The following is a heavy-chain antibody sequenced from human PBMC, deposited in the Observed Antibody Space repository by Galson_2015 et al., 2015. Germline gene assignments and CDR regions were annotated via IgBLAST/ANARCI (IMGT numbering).Heavy chain of an antibody. V-gene: IGHV3-30-3*01. CDR3: AREPVVPPTGGWFDP. J-gene: IGHJ5*02. CDR1: GSTFSSYA. Sequence: SLRLSCAASGSTFSSYAMHWVRQAPGKGLEWVAVISYDGSNKYYADSVKGRFTISRDNSKNTLYLQMNSLRAEDTAVYYCAREPVVPPTGGWFDPWGQGTLVTVSS. CDR2: ISYDGSNK. D-gene: IGHD3-22*01.